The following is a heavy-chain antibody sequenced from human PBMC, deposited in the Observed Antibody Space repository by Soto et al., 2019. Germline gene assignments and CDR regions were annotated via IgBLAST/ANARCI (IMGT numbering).Heavy chain of an antibody. D-gene: IGHD3-10*01. CDR3: AKDRGAFYKAFDI. CDR2: ITGSGGST. J-gene: IGHJ3*02. V-gene: IGHV3-23*01. Sequence: AGGSLRLSCAASGFTFSSYAMSWVRQAPGTGLEWVSAITGSGGSTYYADSVKGRFTISRDNSKNTLYLQMNSLRAEHTAVYYCAKDRGAFYKAFDIWGQGKMLTVSS. CDR1: GFTFSSYA.